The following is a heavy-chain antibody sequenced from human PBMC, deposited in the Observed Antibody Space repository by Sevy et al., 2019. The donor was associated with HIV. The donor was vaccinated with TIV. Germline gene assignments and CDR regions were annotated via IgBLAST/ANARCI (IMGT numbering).Heavy chain of an antibody. CDR2: ISAYNGNT. Sequence: ASVKVSCKASGYTFTSYGISWVRQAPGQELEWMGWISAYNGNTNYAQKFQGRVTMTTDTSTSTAYMELRSLRSDDTAVYYCARGGELGYCSSTSCYPFDYWGQGTLVTVSS. D-gene: IGHD2-2*01. J-gene: IGHJ4*02. CDR3: ARGGELGYCSSTSCYPFDY. CDR1: GYTFTSYG. V-gene: IGHV1-18*04.